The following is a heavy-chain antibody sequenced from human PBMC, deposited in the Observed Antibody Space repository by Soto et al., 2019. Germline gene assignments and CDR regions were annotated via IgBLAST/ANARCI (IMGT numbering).Heavy chain of an antibody. D-gene: IGHD3-10*01. CDR2: IRGFSPYT. V-gene: IGHV3-21*01. Sequence: GGSLRLSCISSGFTFRTYTMNWVRQAPGKGLEWVSGIRGFSPYTFYAESVKGRFTISRDNAKNSLYLQMDSLRAEDTAVYYCARDRGYDAHDYYYNAMDVWGRGTTVTVS. CDR1: GFTFRTYT. J-gene: IGHJ6*02. CDR3: ARDRGYDAHDYYYNAMDV.